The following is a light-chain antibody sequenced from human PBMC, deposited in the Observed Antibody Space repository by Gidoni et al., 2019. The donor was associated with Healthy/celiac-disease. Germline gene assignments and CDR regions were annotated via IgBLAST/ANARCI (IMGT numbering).Light chain of an antibody. CDR1: QSISSY. CDR2: AAS. Sequence: IQMTQSPSSLSASVGDRVTITCRASQSISSYSKWYQQKPGKAPKLLIDAASRLQSGVPARGSGSGSGTDVTLTISSLQPEDFATYYCQQSYSTVWTFGQGTKVEIK. J-gene: IGKJ1*01. V-gene: IGKV1-39*01. CDR3: QQSYSTVWT.